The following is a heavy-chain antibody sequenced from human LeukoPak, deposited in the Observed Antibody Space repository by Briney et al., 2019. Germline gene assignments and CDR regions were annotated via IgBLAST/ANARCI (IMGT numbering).Heavy chain of an antibody. V-gene: IGHV4-38-2*02. Sequence: SETLSLTCTVSGGSISNYYWGWIRQSPGKGLEWIGSIYHTGSTYYNPSLKSRVTISLDASNKQFSLRLSSVTAADTAVYYCARGSHPVTGTLGGYFDPWGQGTLVTVSS. J-gene: IGHJ4*02. CDR2: IYHTGST. D-gene: IGHD6-19*01. CDR3: ARGSHPVTGTLGGYFDP. CDR1: GGSISNYY.